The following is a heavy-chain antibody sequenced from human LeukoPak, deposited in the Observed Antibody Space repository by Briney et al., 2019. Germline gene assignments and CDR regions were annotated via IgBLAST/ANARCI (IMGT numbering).Heavy chain of an antibody. CDR3: ASLYGSARTPIYYFDY. CDR1: GGSISSYY. CDR2: IYYSGST. D-gene: IGHD3-10*01. J-gene: IGHJ4*02. Sequence: SETLSLTCTVSGGSISSYYWSWIRQPPGKGLEWIGYIYYSGSTNYNPSLKSRVTISVDTSKNQFSLKLSSVTAADTAVYYCASLYGSARTPIYYFDYWGQGTLVTVSS. V-gene: IGHV4-59*01.